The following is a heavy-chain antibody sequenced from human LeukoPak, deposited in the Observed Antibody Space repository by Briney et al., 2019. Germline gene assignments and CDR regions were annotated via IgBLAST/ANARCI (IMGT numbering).Heavy chain of an antibody. V-gene: IGHV4-38-2*02. D-gene: IGHD2-15*01. CDR2: IFHTGST. CDR1: GYSISSGYY. CDR3: ARDRYSGGSCYSQFDY. Sequence: SETLSLTCTVSGYSISSGYYWAWIRQPPGKGLEWIGSIFHTGSTYHNPSLKSRVTISVDTSKNQFSLQLNSVTPEDTAVYYCARDRYSGGSCYSQFDYWGQGTLVTVSS. J-gene: IGHJ4*02.